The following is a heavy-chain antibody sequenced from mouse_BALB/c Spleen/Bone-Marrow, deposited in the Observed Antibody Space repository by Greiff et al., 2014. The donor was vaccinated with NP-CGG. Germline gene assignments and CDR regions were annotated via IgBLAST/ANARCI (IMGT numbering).Heavy chain of an antibody. J-gene: IGHJ3*01. CDR2: IDPANGNT. Sequence: VQLKQSGAELVKPGASVKLSCAASGFNIKDTYMHWVKQRPEQGLEWVGRIDPANGNTKYDPKFQGKATITADTSSNTAYLQLSSLTSEDTAVYYCARNYGYVKSFAYWGQGTLVTVSA. CDR3: ARNYGYVKSFAY. D-gene: IGHD2-2*01. V-gene: IGHV14-3*02. CDR1: GFNIKDTY.